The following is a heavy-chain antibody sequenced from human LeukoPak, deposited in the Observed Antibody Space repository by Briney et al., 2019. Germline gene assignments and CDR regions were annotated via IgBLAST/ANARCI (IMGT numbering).Heavy chain of an antibody. V-gene: IGHV3-30*02. J-gene: IGHJ4*02. CDR1: GFTFSSNG. CDR2: IQYDGSKK. Sequence: GGSLRLSCVASGFTFSSNGMHWVRQAPGKGLEWVTFIQYDGSKKYYADSVKGRFTISRDNSKNTLYLQMNSLRAEDTAVYYCARDFSSGWYTGNYFDYWGQGTLVTVSS. CDR3: ARDFSSGWYTGNYFDY. D-gene: IGHD6-19*01.